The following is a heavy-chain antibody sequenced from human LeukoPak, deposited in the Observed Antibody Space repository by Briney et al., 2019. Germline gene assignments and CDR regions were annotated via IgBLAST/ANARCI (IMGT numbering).Heavy chain of an antibody. CDR2: ISYSGST. D-gene: IGHD6-6*01. J-gene: IGHJ4*02. V-gene: IGHV4-59*12. CDR3: ARGGSRSYTSSTLDY. Sequence: SEALSLTCGVSGGSITVYYWNWIRQSPGKGLEWIGSISYSGSTNYNPSLKSRVTISIDTSRNRFSLKVSSVIAADTAMYYCARGGSRSYTSSTLDYWGQGTLVTVSS. CDR1: GGSITVYY.